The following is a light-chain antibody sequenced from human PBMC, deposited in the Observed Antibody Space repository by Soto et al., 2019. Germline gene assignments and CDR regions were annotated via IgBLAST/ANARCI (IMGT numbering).Light chain of an antibody. Sequence: DIVMTQSPLSLPVTPGEPASISCRSSQSLLHSNGYTYLDWYLQKPGQSPQLLIYWGSNRASGVPDRFSGSGSGTDFTLIISRVEAEDVGVYYCMQALQTPLTFGPRTKVDIK. J-gene: IGKJ3*01. CDR2: WGS. CDR3: MQALQTPLT. V-gene: IGKV2-28*01. CDR1: QSLLHSNGYTY.